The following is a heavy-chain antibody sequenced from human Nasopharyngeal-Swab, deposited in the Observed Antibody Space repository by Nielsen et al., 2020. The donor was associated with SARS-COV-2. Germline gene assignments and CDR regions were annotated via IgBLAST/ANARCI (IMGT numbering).Heavy chain of an antibody. CDR3: ARDSGSYYRRFGMAV. CDR2: TYHRSKWYF. D-gene: IGHD1-26*01. Sequence: LRLSCAITGGRVSGDSVSWNWIRQSPSRGLEWLGRTYHRSKWYFDYTVSVKSRITINADTSKNQFSLQLNSVTPEDTAVYYCARDSGSYYRRFGMAVWGQGTTVTVSS. J-gene: IGHJ6*02. CDR1: GGRVSGDSVS. V-gene: IGHV6-1*01.